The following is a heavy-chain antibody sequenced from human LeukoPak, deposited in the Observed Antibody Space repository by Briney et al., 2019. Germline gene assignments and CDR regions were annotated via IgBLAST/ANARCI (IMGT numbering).Heavy chain of an antibody. V-gene: IGHV3-43D*03. D-gene: IGHD7-27*01. Sequence: SGGSLRLSCAASGFTFDDYAMHWVRQAPGKGLEWVSLISWDGGSTYYADSVKGRFTISRDNSKNSLYLQMNSLRAEDTALYYCAKDISLGNGFDPWGQRTLVTVSS. J-gene: IGHJ5*02. CDR2: ISWDGGST. CDR1: GFTFDDYA. CDR3: AKDISLGNGFDP.